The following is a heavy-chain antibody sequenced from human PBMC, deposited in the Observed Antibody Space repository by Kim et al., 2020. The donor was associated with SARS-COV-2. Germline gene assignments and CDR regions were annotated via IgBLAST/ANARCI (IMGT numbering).Heavy chain of an antibody. CDR3: AKSVGGSESYITDAVDM. Sequence: GGSLRLSCAASGFTFNNYAMSWVRQAPGKGLEWFSSISGSGGSTYYADSVKGRFTISRDNSKNTLLLQMSSLTAEDTAIYYCAKSVGGSESYITDAVDMWGEGTTVTVSS. D-gene: IGHD3-10*01. V-gene: IGHV3-23*01. CDR1: GFTFNNYA. J-gene: IGHJ3*02. CDR2: ISGSGGST.